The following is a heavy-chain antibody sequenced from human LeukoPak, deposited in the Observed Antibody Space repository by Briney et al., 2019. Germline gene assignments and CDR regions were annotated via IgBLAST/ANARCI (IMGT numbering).Heavy chain of an antibody. CDR1: GYSISIGYY. V-gene: IGHV4-38-2*01. D-gene: IGHD6-13*01. CDR2: IYHSGST. J-gene: IGHJ4*02. CDR3: ARITAAGTVFDY. Sequence: PSETLSLTCAVSGYSISIGYYWGWIRQPPGKGLEWIGSIYHSGSTYYNPSLKSRVTISVDTSKNQFSLKLSSVTAADTAVYYCARITAAGTVFDYWGQGTLVTVSS.